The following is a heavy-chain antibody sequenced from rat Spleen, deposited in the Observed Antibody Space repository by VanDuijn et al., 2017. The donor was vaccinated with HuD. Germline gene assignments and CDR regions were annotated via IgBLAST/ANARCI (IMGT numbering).Heavy chain of an antibody. CDR3: TRDRILRSTGFDY. J-gene: IGHJ2*01. D-gene: IGHD1-6*01. Sequence: EVQLVESGGGLVQPGRSLKLSCAASGFTFSDYYMAWVRQAPTKGLEWVATISYDGSSTYYRDSVKGRFTISRENAKSSLYLQMDSLRSEDTATYYCTRDRILRSTGFDYWGQGVMVTVSS. CDR2: ISYDGSST. V-gene: IGHV5-20*01. CDR1: GFTFSDYY.